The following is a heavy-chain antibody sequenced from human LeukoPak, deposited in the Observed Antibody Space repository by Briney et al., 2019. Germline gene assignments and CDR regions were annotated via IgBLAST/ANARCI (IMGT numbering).Heavy chain of an antibody. CDR2: VIPILGYT. D-gene: IGHD3-22*01. Sequence: GASVKVSCKASGGTFTNCAINWVRQAPGQGLEWVGRVIPILGYTHYAQKYQGRVTVTADKSGGTAYMELSSLRSEDTAVYYCARGLYYYDSSGYSYYYYYDMDVWGQGPRSPSP. J-gene: IGHJ6*02. CDR1: GGTFTNCA. V-gene: IGHV1-69*04. CDR3: ARGLYYYDSSGYSYYYYYDMDV.